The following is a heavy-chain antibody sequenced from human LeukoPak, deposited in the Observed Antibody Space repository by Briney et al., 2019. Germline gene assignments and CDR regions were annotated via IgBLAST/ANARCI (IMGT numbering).Heavy chain of an antibody. CDR3: ARRHYDSLSVYNWFDP. V-gene: IGHV4-39*01. D-gene: IGHD3-3*01. CDR2: IYYSGST. Sequence: SETLSLTCTVSGGSIRSSYYYWGWIRQPPGKGLEWIGSIYYSGSTYYNPSLKSRVTISVDTSKNQFSLKLSSVTAADTAVYYCARRHYDSLSVYNWFDPWGQGTLVTVSS. J-gene: IGHJ5*02. CDR1: GGSIRSSYYY.